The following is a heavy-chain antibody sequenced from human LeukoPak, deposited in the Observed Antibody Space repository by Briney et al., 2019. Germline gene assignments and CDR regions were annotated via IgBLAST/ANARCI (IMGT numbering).Heavy chain of an antibody. CDR3: ARAISYYDNSGYSYYFDY. V-gene: IGHV4-4*02. J-gene: IGHJ4*02. CDR2: IYHSGST. CDR1: GGSISSSNW. Sequence: PSETLSLTCAVSGGSISSSNWWSWVRQPPGKGLEWIGEIYHSGSTNYNPSLKSRVTMSVDTSKNQFSLKLSSVTTTDTAVYYCARAISYYDNSGYSYYFDYWGQGTLVPVPS. D-gene: IGHD3-22*01.